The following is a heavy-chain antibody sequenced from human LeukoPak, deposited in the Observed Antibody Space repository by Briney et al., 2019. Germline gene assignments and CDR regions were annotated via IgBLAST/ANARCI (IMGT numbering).Heavy chain of an antibody. CDR2: IIPIFGTA. D-gene: IGHD3-10*01. Sequence: SVKVSCKASGGTFSSYAISWVRQAPGQGLEWMGGIIPIFGTANYAQKFRGRVTITADESTSTAYMELSSLRSEDTAVYYCARVNRMVRGEFDYWGQGTLVTVSS. CDR1: GGTFSSYA. CDR3: ARVNRMVRGEFDY. V-gene: IGHV1-69*01. J-gene: IGHJ4*02.